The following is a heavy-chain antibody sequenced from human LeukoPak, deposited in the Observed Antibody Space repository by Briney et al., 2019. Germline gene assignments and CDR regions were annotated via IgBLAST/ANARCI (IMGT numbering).Heavy chain of an antibody. Sequence: ASVKVSCKASGYTFTSYDINWVRQATGQGLEWMGWMNPNSGNTGYAQKFQGRVTMTRNTSISTAYMELSSLRSEDTAVYYCAREGSGINYYGMDVWGQGTTVTVSS. CDR2: MNPNSGNT. CDR3: AREGSGINYYGMDV. V-gene: IGHV1-8*01. CDR1: GYTFTSYD. D-gene: IGHD3-10*01. J-gene: IGHJ6*02.